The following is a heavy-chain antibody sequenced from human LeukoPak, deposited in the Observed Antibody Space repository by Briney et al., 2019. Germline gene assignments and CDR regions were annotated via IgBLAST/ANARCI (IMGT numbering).Heavy chain of an antibody. V-gene: IGHV5-51*01. Sequence: GESLKISCKGSGYSFTSYWIGWVRQMLGKGLEWMGIIYPGDSDTRYSPSFQGQVTISADKSISTAYLQWSSLKASDTAMYYCARLTGYCSSTSCSSFDYWGQGTLVTVSS. D-gene: IGHD2-2*01. CDR1: GYSFTSYW. CDR2: IYPGDSDT. CDR3: ARLTGYCSSTSCSSFDY. J-gene: IGHJ4*02.